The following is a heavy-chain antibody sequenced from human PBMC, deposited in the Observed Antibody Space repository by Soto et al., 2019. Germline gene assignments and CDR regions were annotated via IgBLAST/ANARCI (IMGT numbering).Heavy chain of an antibody. J-gene: IGHJ3*02. Sequence: QVQLVQSGAEVKKPGASVKVSCKASGYTFTSYGISWVRQAPGQGLEWMGWISAYNGNTNYAQKLQGRVTMPTDTSTSTAYMELRSLSSDDAAVYYCEREANRHDAFDIWGQGTMVTVSS. CDR2: ISAYNGNT. CDR3: EREANRHDAFDI. V-gene: IGHV1-18*01. CDR1: GYTFTSYG.